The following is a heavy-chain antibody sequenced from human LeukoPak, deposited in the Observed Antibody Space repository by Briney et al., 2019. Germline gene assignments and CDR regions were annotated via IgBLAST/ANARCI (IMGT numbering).Heavy chain of an antibody. Sequence: SETLSLTCTVSGGSISTSNYYWGWIRQPPGKGLEWIGEINHSGSTNYNPSLKSRVTISVDTSKNQFSLKLSSVTAADTAVYYCARVPVAESDYWGQGTLVTVSS. CDR1: GGSISTSNYY. CDR2: INHSGST. J-gene: IGHJ4*02. V-gene: IGHV4-39*07. CDR3: ARVPVAESDY. D-gene: IGHD6-19*01.